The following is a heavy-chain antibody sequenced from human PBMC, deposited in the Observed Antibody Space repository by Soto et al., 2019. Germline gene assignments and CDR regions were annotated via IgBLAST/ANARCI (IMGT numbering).Heavy chain of an antibody. D-gene: IGHD3-10*01. J-gene: IGHJ4*02. CDR3: ARVRFGELV. Sequence: EVQLLESGGGLVQPGESLRLSCAASGLTFSSYAMSWVRQAPGKGLEWVSIIGVGGGDRYYPESVKGRFTISRDNSRDTLYLEMNSLRDEDTAVFYCARVRFGELVWGQGTLVTVSS. CDR2: IGVGGGDR. CDR1: GLTFSSYA. V-gene: IGHV3-23*01.